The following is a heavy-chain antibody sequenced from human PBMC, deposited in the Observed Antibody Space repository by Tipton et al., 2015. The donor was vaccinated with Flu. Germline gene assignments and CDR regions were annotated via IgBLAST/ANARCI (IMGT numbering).Heavy chain of an antibody. J-gene: IGHJ4*02. CDR1: GGSISSYY. Sequence: TLSLTCTVSGGSISSYYWSWIRQPPGKGLEWIGYIYYSGSTNYNPSLKSRVTISVDTSKNQFSLKLSSVTAADTAVYYCARLRGNCSSTSCYIVYFDYWGQGTLVTVSS. CDR2: IYYSGST. D-gene: IGHD2-2*02. V-gene: IGHV4-59*08. CDR3: ARLRGNCSSTSCYIVYFDY.